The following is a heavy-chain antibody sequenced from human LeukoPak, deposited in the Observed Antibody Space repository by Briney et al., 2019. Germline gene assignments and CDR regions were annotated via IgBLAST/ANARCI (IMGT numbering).Heavy chain of an antibody. Sequence: SGTLSLTCGVSGGSVTSTNYWTLVRPPPGKGLEWIGEVNLQGFTNYNPSLMGRVAISVDTSENHISLQLTTVTAADTAVYYCAREGGPYRPLDYSGQGTLVTVSS. J-gene: IGHJ4*02. V-gene: IGHV4-4*02. CDR1: GGSVTSTNY. CDR3: AREGGPYRPLDY. CDR2: VNLQGFT.